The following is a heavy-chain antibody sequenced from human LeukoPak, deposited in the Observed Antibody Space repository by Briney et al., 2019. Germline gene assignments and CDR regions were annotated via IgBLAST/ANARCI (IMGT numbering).Heavy chain of an antibody. CDR3: AKAAAAPGFDF. J-gene: IGHJ4*02. D-gene: IGHD6-13*01. Sequence: GGSLRLSCAASGFTFSDYAMHWVRQAPGKGLEWVATVSGSGDRMYHADSVKGRFTISRDNSKNTIYLQMNSLRAEDTALYYCAKAAAAPGFDFWGQGTLVTVSS. CDR2: VSGSGDRM. V-gene: IGHV3-23*01. CDR1: GFTFSDYA.